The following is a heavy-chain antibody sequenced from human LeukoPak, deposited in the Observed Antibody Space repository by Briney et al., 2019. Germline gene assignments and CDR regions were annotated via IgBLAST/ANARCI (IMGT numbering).Heavy chain of an antibody. V-gene: IGHV1-69*06. CDR1: GYTFTSYG. Sequence: ASVKVSCKASGYTFTSYGISWVRQAPGQGLEWMGGIIPIFGATNYARKFRGRVTLTADKSTRTAYMELSSLRSEDTAVYYCARDNDSRDPPHFDYWGQGTLVTVSS. D-gene: IGHD3-16*01. CDR3: ARDNDSRDPPHFDY. CDR2: IIPIFGAT. J-gene: IGHJ4*02.